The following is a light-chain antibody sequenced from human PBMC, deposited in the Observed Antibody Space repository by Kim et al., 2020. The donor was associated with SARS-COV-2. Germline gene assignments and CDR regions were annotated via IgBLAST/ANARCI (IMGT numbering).Light chain of an antibody. Sequence: ASEGDRVTITCRASQDISNYLAWFQLKPGKAPKFLIYAASALQPGVPSRFSGSGSGTDFTLTVTSLQPEDVATYYCQKCDSAPWTFGQGTKVDIK. CDR3: QKCDSAPWT. J-gene: IGKJ1*01. CDR1: QDISNY. CDR2: AAS. V-gene: IGKV1-27*01.